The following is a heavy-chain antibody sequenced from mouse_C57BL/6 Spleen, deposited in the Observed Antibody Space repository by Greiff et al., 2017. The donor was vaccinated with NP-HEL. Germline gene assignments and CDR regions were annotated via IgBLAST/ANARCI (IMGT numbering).Heavy chain of an antibody. J-gene: IGHJ4*01. V-gene: IGHV1-64*01. CDR3: ARAYSNPYAMDY. CDR2: IHPNSGST. D-gene: IGHD2-5*01. CDR1: GYTFTSYW. Sequence: QVQLQQSGAELVKPGASVKLSCKASGYTFTSYWMHWVKQRPGQGLEWIGMIHPNSGSTNYNEKFKSKATLTVDKSSSTAYMQLSSLTSEDSAVYYCARAYSNPYAMDYWGQGTSVTVSS.